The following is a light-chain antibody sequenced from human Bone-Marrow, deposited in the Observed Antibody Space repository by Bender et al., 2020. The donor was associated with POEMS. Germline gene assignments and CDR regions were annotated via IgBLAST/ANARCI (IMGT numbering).Light chain of an antibody. Sequence: QSALTQPASVSGSPGQSITISCIGTSDDIGGFDLVSWYVQRPGKAPQIIIYGVTDRPSGTSDRFSGSKSGNTASLIISGLQAEDEADYYCSSYTNTNTLVFGAGTRVTVL. J-gene: IGLJ1*01. CDR1: SDDIGGFDL. V-gene: IGLV2-14*03. CDR2: GVT. CDR3: SSYTNTNTLV.